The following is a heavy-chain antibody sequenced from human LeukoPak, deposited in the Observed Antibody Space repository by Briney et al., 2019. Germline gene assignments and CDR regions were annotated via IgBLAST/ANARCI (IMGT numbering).Heavy chain of an antibody. J-gene: IGHJ6*03. Sequence: GGSLRLSCAAYGFTYSNYWMTWVRQAAGKGMEWVANIKQDGREQYYVDSVKGPFTVSRDNAKNSLYLQMNSLKAEDTALYHCARVYCSGSYFHYMDVWGKGTTVTISS. V-gene: IGHV3-7*03. CDR2: IKQDGREQ. CDR1: GFTYSNYW. CDR3: ARVYCSGSYFHYMDV. D-gene: IGHD3-10*01.